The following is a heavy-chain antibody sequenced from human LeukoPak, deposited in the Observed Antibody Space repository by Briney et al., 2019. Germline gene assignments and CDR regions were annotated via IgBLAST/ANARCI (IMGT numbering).Heavy chain of an antibody. CDR1: GDSISSSSYY. Sequence: SETLSLTCTVPGDSISSSSYYWGWIRQPPGKGLEWIGSIYYSGNTYYNPSLTSRATISVDTSKKQFSLKLSSVTAADTAVYYCARHRRRYFDLWGRGTLVTVSS. V-gene: IGHV4-39*01. J-gene: IGHJ2*01. CDR2: IYYSGNT. CDR3: ARHRRRYFDL.